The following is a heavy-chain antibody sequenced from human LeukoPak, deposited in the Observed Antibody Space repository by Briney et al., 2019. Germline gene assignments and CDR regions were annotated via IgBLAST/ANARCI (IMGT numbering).Heavy chain of an antibody. D-gene: IGHD3-10*01. CDR3: AREGSDYYGSGSYYRSYYYYMDV. V-gene: IGHV4-4*07. CDR2: IYTSGST. Sequence: PSETLALTCTVSGGSISSYYWSWIRQPAGKGLEWIGRIYTSGSTNYKPSLKSRVTMSVDTSKNQFSLKLSSVTAAGTAVYYCAREGSDYYGSGSYYRSYYYYMDVWGKGTTVTISS. J-gene: IGHJ6*03. CDR1: GGSISSYY.